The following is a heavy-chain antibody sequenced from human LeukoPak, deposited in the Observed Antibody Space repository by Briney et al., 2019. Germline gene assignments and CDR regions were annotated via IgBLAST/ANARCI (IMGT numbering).Heavy chain of an antibody. CDR1: GYTFTSYG. J-gene: IGHJ4*02. V-gene: IGHV1-18*01. CDR2: ISAYNGNT. D-gene: IGHD1-26*01. CDR3: ARTHVEVVGAIGLVDY. Sequence: ASVKVSCTASGYTFTSYGISWVRQAPGQGLEWMGWISAYNGNTNYAQKLQGRVTMTTDTSTSTAYMELRSLRSDDTAVYYCARTHVEVVGAIGLVDYWGQGTLVTVSS.